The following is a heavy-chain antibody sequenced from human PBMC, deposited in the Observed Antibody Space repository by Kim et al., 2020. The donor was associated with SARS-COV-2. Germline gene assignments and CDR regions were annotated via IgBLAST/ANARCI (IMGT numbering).Heavy chain of an antibody. V-gene: IGHV4-59*01. D-gene: IGHD1-26*01. CDR3: ARDLRSGSYRAVWFDP. Sequence: SETLSLTCTDSGGSISSYYWSWIRQPPGKGLEWIGYIYYSGSTNYNPSLKSRVTISVDTSKNQFSLKLSSVTAADTAVYYCARDLRSGSYRAVWFDPWGQGTLVTVSS. CDR1: GGSISSYY. J-gene: IGHJ5*02. CDR2: IYYSGST.